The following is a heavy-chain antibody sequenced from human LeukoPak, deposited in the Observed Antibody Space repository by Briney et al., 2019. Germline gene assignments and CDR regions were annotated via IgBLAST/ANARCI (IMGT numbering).Heavy chain of an antibody. V-gene: IGHV4-59*01. CDR2: IYYSGST. CDR3: ARVNSGSYLGYFDY. Sequence: SETLSLTCTVSGVSISSYYWSWIRQPPGKGLEWIGYIYYSGSTNYNPSLKSRVTISVDTSKNQFSLKLSSVTAADTAVYYCARVNSGSYLGYFDYWGQGTLVTVSS. CDR1: GVSISSYY. J-gene: IGHJ4*02. D-gene: IGHD1-26*01.